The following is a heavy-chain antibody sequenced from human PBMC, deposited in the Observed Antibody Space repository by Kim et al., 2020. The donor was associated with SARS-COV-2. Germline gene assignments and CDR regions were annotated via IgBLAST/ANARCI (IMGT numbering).Heavy chain of an antibody. Sequence: VKGRFTISRDNSKNTLYLQMNSLRAEDTAVYYCAKVYSRTYYYDSNHFDYWGQGTLVTVSS. D-gene: IGHD3-22*01. V-gene: IGHV3-23*01. J-gene: IGHJ4*02. CDR3: AKVYSRTYYYDSNHFDY.